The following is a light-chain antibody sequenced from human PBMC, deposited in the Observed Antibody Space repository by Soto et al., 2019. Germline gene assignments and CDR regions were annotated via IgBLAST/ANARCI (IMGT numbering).Light chain of an antibody. CDR2: AAS. Sequence: DIQMTQSPSSLSASVGDRVTITCRARQSISTYLHWYQQKPGKAPNLLIYAASTLQSGVPSRFSGSGSGTDFTLTISSLQPEDFATYFCQHGYRTPLTFGGGTKVDIK. CDR1: QSISTY. J-gene: IGKJ4*01. CDR3: QHGYRTPLT. V-gene: IGKV1-39*01.